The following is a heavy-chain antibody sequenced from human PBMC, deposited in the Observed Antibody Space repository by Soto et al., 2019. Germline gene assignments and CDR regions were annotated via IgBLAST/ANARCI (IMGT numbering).Heavy chain of an antibody. CDR2: IYYSGST. Sequence: QVQLQESGPGLVKPSETLSLTCTVSGGSVSSGSYYWSWIRQPPGKGLEWIGYIYYSGSTNYNPSLKSRVTISVDTSKNQFSLKLSSVTAADTAVYYCALGEYCSSTSCYEEWNWFDPWGQGTLVTVSS. V-gene: IGHV4-61*01. CDR3: ALGEYCSSTSCYEEWNWFDP. J-gene: IGHJ5*02. CDR1: GGSVSSGSYY. D-gene: IGHD2-2*01.